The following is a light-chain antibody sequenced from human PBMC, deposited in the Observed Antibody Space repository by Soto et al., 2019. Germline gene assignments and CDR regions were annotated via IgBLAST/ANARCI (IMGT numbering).Light chain of an antibody. J-gene: IGLJ2*01. CDR2: LEGSGSY. CDR1: SGHSSYI. V-gene: IGLV4-60*02. Sequence: QSVLTQSSSASACLGSSVKLTCTLSSGHSSYIVAWHQQQPGKAPRYLMNLEGSGSYNKGSGVPDRFSGSSSGTDRYLTISNLQFEDEADYYCETWDSNTRVFGGGTKLTVL. CDR3: ETWDSNTRV.